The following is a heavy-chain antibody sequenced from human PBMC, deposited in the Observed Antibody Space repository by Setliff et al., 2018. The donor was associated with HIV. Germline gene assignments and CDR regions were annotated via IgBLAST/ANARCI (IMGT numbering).Heavy chain of an antibody. Sequence: SETMSLTCTVSGGSISSGTYYWSWIRQPAGKGLEWIGHIYTTGSTNYNPSLKNRVTIAVDTSKNQFSLNLNSVTAADTALYYCEREGLRIAAAGYNWFDPWGPGTLVTVSS. J-gene: IGHJ5*02. V-gene: IGHV4-61*09. CDR3: EREGLRIAAAGYNWFDP. CDR1: GGSISSGTYY. CDR2: IYTTGST. D-gene: IGHD6-13*01.